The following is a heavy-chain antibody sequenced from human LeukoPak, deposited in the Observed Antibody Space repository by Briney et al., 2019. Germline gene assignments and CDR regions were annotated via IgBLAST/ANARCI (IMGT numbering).Heavy chain of an antibody. CDR3: AKNGDRGAYCSGGSCYPYYYYYIDV. Sequence: QSGGSLRLSCAASGFTFSSYGMSWVRQAPGKWLEWVSAISATGGTTYYADSVKGRFTISRDNSKNTLYLQMNSLRAEDTAIYYCAKNGDRGAYCSGGSCYPYYYYYIDVWGKGTTVTISS. D-gene: IGHD2-15*01. CDR2: ISATGGTT. J-gene: IGHJ6*03. V-gene: IGHV3-23*01. CDR1: GFTFSSYG.